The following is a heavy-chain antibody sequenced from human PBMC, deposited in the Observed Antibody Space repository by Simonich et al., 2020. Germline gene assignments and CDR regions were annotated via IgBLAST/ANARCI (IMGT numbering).Heavy chain of an antibody. D-gene: IGHD6-13*01. CDR2: IYYRGST. CDR3: ARHAGFAFDI. CDR1: GGSISSSSYY. V-gene: IGHV4-39*01. J-gene: IGHJ3*02. Sequence: QLQLQESGPGLVKPSETLSLTCTVSGGSISSSSYYWGWIRQPPGKGLDGIGSIYYRGSTYYNPSIKSRVTISVDTSKNQFSLKLSSVTAADSAVYYCARHAGFAFDIWGQGTMVTVSS.